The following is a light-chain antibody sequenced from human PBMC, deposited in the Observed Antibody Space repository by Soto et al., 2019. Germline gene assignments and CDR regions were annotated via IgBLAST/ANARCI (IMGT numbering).Light chain of an antibody. Sequence: QSALTQPASVSGSPGQSITISCTGTSSDVGGYNYVSWYQQHPGKAPKLMIYYVSNRPSGVSNRFSGSKSGNTASLTISGLQAEDEADYYCSSYTSSSILYVFGTGTKLTVL. CDR2: YVS. CDR1: SSDVGGYNY. V-gene: IGLV2-14*01. J-gene: IGLJ1*01. CDR3: SSYTSSSILYV.